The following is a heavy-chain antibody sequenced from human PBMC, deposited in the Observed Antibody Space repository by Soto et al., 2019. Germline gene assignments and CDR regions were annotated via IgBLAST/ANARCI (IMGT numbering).Heavy chain of an antibody. J-gene: IGHJ4*02. Sequence: LRLSCAASGFTFSSYAMSWVRQAPGKGLEWVSAISGSGGSTYYADSVKGRFTISRDNSKNTLYLQMNSLRAEDTAVYYCAKGTDFWSGFDYWGQGTLVTVSS. CDR3: AKGTDFWSGFDY. CDR1: GFTFSSYA. D-gene: IGHD3-3*01. V-gene: IGHV3-23*01. CDR2: ISGSGGST.